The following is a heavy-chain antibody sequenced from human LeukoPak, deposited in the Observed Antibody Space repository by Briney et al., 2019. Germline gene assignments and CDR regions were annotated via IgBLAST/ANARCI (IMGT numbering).Heavy chain of an antibody. CDR3: ARDYAPRSTSSYGMDV. J-gene: IGHJ6*02. CDR2: FGTFYHSGNT. V-gene: IGHV4-38-2*02. Sequence: SETLSLTCTVSGYFISSGYFWGWIRQSPGKGLEWIGTFGTFYHSGNTSYNPSLKSRVTISVDTSKNQFSLRLTSVTAADTAVYYCARDYAPRSTSSYGMDVWGQGTTVTVSS. D-gene: IGHD2-2*01. CDR1: GYFISSGYF.